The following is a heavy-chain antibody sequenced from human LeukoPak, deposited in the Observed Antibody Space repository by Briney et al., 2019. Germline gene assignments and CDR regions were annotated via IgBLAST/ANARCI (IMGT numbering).Heavy chain of an antibody. CDR3: ARDLYSGLIAYAFDI. V-gene: IGHV3-30*04. Sequence: GGSLRLSCATSGFTFSGYAMHWVCQAPGKRLEWVTIISYDGSNKYYADCVKGRFTISRDNSKNTLYLQLNSLRTEDTAVYYCARDLYSGLIAYAFDIWGQGTMVTVSS. CDR1: GFTFSGYA. CDR2: ISYDGSNK. D-gene: IGHD5-12*01. J-gene: IGHJ3*02.